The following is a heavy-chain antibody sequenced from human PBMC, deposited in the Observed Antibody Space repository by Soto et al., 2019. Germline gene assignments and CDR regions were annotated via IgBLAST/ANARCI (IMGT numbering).Heavy chain of an antibody. D-gene: IGHD6-19*01. CDR3: TPLALKYNSDWYPLSD. V-gene: IGHV3-15*07. J-gene: IGHJ4*02. Sequence: EVQLVESGGGLVKPGGSLSLSCAGSGFTFSNVWMNWVRQAPGKGLEWFGRIKSETDGGTIDYAAPVKGRFTISRDDSNNTLYLQMNSLKTEDTATYYCTPLALKYNSDWYPLSDWGQGTRVTVSS. CDR1: GFTFSNVW. CDR2: IKSETDGGTI.